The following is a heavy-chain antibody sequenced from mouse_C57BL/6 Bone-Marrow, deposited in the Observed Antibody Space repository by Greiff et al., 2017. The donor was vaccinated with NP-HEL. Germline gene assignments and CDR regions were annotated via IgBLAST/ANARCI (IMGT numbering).Heavy chain of an antibody. CDR1: GYTFTSYW. Sequence: QVQLQQPGADLVKPGASVKLSCKASGYTFTSYWMHWVKQRPGRGLEWVGRIDPNSGGTKFNEKFKTKAPLTVDKPSRTAYMQLSSLTAEDSAVYYCARYYYGSRGWYFDVWGTGTTVTVSS. J-gene: IGHJ1*03. V-gene: IGHV1-72*01. CDR2: IDPNSGGT. D-gene: IGHD1-1*01. CDR3: ARYYYGSRGWYFDV.